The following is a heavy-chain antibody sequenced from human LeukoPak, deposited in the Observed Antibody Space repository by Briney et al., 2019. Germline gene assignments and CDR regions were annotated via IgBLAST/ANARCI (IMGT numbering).Heavy chain of an antibody. D-gene: IGHD3-9*01. CDR1: GGSISSYY. J-gene: IGHJ4*02. CDR2: IYYGEST. Sequence: SETLSLTCTVSGGSISSYYWSWIRQPPGKGLEWIGYIYYGESTNYNPSLKSRVTISVDTSKNQFSLKLSSVTAADTAVYYCARSETGYFDWLDYWGQGTLVTVSS. V-gene: IGHV4-59*01. CDR3: ARSETGYFDWLDY.